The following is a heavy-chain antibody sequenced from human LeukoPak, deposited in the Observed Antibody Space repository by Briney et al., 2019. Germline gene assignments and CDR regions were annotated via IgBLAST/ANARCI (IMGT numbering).Heavy chain of an antibody. V-gene: IGHV5-51*01. D-gene: IGHD4-17*01. J-gene: IGHJ4*02. CDR3: ARIRDHPHYGDSNYFDY. CDR2: IYPGDSDT. Sequence: GESLKISCKGSGYSFTSYWIGWVRQMPGKGLEWMGIIYPGDSDTRYSPSFQGQVTISADKCISTAYLQWSGLKASDTAMYYCARIRDHPHYGDSNYFDYWGQGTLVTVSS. CDR1: GYSFTSYW.